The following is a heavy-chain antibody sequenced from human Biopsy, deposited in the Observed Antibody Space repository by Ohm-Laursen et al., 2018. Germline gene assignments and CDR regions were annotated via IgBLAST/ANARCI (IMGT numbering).Heavy chain of an antibody. CDR2: IYNSGST. CDR3: ARGEAGVYDALDI. J-gene: IGHJ3*02. Sequence: TLSLTCTVSGGSMSSYYWTWIRQPPGKGLEWIGYIYNSGSTNYNPSLKSRVTISVAVDTSKSQFPLRLSSVTAADTAMYYCARGEAGVYDALDIWGQGTMVIVSS. D-gene: IGHD5/OR15-5a*01. V-gene: IGHV4-59*01. CDR1: GGSMSSYY.